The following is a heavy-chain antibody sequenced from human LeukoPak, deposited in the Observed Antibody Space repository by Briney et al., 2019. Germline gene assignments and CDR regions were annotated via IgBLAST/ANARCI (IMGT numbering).Heavy chain of an antibody. Sequence: SVKVSCKASGGTFSGYAISWVRQAPGQGLEWMGGIIPIFGTANYAQKFQGRVTITADESTSTAYMELSSLRSEDTAVYYCARARGITMVRGVIGYYGMDVWGKGTTVTVSS. V-gene: IGHV1-69*01. J-gene: IGHJ6*04. CDR1: GGTFSGYA. CDR2: IIPIFGTA. D-gene: IGHD3-10*01. CDR3: ARARGITMVRGVIGYYGMDV.